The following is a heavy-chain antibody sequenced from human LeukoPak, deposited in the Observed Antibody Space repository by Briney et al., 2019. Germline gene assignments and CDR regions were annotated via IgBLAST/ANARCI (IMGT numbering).Heavy chain of an antibody. CDR3: ARDQYDTWSRRGNFDS. CDR2: IKLDGSEK. V-gene: IGHV3-7*03. D-gene: IGHD3-3*01. J-gene: IGHJ4*02. Sequence: QAGGSLRLSCVASGFTFGKYWMCWVRQAPGKGLEWVANIKLDGSEKNYVDSVKGRFTISRDNTKNSLYLQMNSLRVEDTAVFYCARDQYDTWSRRGNFDSWGQGTLVIVSS. CDR1: GFTFGKYW.